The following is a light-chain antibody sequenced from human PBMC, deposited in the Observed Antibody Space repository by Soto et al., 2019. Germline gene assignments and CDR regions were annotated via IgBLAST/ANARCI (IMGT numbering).Light chain of an antibody. CDR3: QQYLASPYT. CDR1: QSVSSDY. V-gene: IGKV3-20*01. CDR2: AAS. Sequence: EIVLTQSPGTLSLSPGERATLSCRASQSVSSDYLAWYQQSPGQSPRLLVYAASSRAPGTPVRFSGSGYGTEFTLTISRLEPEDFALYYCQQYLASPYTFGQGTKVEI. J-gene: IGKJ2*01.